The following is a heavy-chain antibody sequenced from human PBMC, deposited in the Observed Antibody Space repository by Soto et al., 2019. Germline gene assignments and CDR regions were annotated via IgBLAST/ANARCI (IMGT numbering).Heavy chain of an antibody. CDR2: VSYSGST. V-gene: IGHV4-59*12. CDR1: GGSISSYY. J-gene: IGHJ6*03. Sequence: SETLSLTCAVSGGSISSYYWSWIRQPPGKGLEWIGYVSYSGSTDYNPSLKSRVTISVDTSKKQFSLKLNSVTAADTAVYHCARSPGAYYYMDVWGKGTTVTVSS. CDR3: ARSPGAYYYMDV.